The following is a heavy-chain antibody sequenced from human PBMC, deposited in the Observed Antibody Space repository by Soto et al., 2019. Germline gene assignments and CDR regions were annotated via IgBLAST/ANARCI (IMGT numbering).Heavy chain of an antibody. Sequence: PSQTLSLTCAISGDSVSSNRAAWNWIRQSPSRGLEWLGRTYYRSKWYNDYAVSVKSRITINPDTSKNQFSLKLSSVTAADTAVYYCARHVAYDILTGYTLNGDYYFDYWGQGTLVNVSS. CDR1: GDSVSSNRAA. J-gene: IGHJ4*02. D-gene: IGHD3-9*01. CDR3: ARHVAYDILTGYTLNGDYYFDY. CDR2: TYYRSKWYN. V-gene: IGHV6-1*01.